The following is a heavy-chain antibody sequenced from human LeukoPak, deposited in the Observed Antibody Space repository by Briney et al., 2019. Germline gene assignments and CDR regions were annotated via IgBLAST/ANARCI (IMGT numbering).Heavy chain of an antibody. J-gene: IGHJ4*02. V-gene: IGHV4-39*01. CDR2: GFYSGSA. CDR3: ARLRGAMTPVTSDFDY. Sequence: PSETLSLTCTVSGGSISGSSYYWAWIRQPPGKGLEWIGSGFYSGSAYYNPSLKSRVTISVDTSKNQFSLNLSSVDAADTAVYYCARLRGAMTPVTSDFDYWGQGTLVTVSS. CDR1: GGSISGSSYY. D-gene: IGHD4-17*01.